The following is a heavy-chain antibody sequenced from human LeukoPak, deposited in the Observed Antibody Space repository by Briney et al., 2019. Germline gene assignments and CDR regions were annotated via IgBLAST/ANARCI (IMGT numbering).Heavy chain of an antibody. CDR1: GGSISSYY. D-gene: IGHD2-21*02. J-gene: IGHJ4*02. V-gene: IGHV4-59*12. Sequence: NPSETLSLTCTVSGGSISSYYWSWIRQPPGKGLEWIGYIYYSGSTNYNPSLKSRVTISVDTSKNQFSLKLSSVTAADTAVYYCARVAYCGGDCYSPPYYFDYWGQGTLVTVSS. CDR2: IYYSGST. CDR3: ARVAYCGGDCYSPPYYFDY.